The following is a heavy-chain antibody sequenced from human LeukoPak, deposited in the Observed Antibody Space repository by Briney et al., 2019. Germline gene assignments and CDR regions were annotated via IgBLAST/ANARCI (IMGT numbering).Heavy chain of an antibody. Sequence: PGGSLRLSCAASGFTFSSYGMHWVRQAPGKGLEWVAVIWYDGSNKCYADSVKGRFTISRDNSKNTLYLQMNSLRAEDTAVYYCARGAVVYGSGSYYGDYWGQGTLVTVSS. CDR1: GFTFSSYG. J-gene: IGHJ4*02. D-gene: IGHD3-10*01. CDR2: IWYDGSNK. CDR3: ARGAVVYGSGSYYGDY. V-gene: IGHV3-33*01.